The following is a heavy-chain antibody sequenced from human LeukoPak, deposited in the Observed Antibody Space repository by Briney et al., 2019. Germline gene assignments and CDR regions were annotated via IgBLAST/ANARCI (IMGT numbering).Heavy chain of an antibody. CDR3: ARSPPYYYDSSGYLYYFDY. D-gene: IGHD3-22*01. Sequence: SVKVSCKASGGTFSSYAISWVRQAPGQGLEWMGRIIPIFGTANYAQKFQGRVTITTDESTSAAYMELSSLRSEDTAVYYCARSPPYYYDSSGYLYYFDYWGQGTLVTVSS. CDR2: IIPIFGTA. CDR1: GGTFSSYA. V-gene: IGHV1-69*05. J-gene: IGHJ4*02.